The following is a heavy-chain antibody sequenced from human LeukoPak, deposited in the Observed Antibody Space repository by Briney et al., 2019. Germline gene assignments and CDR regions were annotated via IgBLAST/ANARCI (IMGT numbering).Heavy chain of an antibody. Sequence: GGSLRLSCAASGFTFSSYGMHWVRQAPGKGLEWVAVISSDDSNKYYADSVQGRFTISRDNSKNTLYLQMNSLRAEDTAVYYCAKGSEWLRGAFDIWGQGTMVTVSS. J-gene: IGHJ3*02. V-gene: IGHV3-30*18. CDR2: ISSDDSNK. CDR3: AKGSEWLRGAFDI. D-gene: IGHD5-12*01. CDR1: GFTFSSYG.